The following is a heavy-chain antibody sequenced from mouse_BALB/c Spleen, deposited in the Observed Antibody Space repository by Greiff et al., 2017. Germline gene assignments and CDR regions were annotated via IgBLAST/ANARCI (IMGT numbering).Heavy chain of an antibody. V-gene: IGHV1-7*01. J-gene: IGHJ3*01. CDR2: INPSTGYT. Sequence: VQLQQSGAELAKPGASVKMSCKASGYTFTSYWMHWVKQRPGQGLEWIGYINPSTGYTEYNQKFKDKATLTADKSSSTAYMQLSSLTSEDSAVYYCARPPIYYDYEGAYWGQGTLVTVSA. D-gene: IGHD2-4*01. CDR1: GYTFTSYW. CDR3: ARPPIYYDYEGAY.